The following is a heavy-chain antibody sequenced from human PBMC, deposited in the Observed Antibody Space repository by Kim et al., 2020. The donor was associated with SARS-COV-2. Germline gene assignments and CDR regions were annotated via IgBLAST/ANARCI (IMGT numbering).Heavy chain of an antibody. J-gene: IGHJ4*02. V-gene: IGHV3-23*01. Sequence: ADSLEGRFTISRDNSKNMLYLHMNNLRVEDTALYYCVTRLPGKGYFDDWGQGTLVTVSS. D-gene: IGHD2-21*02. CDR3: VTRLPGKGYFDD.